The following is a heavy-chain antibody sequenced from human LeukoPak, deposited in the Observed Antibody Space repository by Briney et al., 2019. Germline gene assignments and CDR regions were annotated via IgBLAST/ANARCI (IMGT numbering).Heavy chain of an antibody. CDR2: IDPNSGGT. D-gene: IGHD6-13*01. CDR3: TRGHGKSRQYLVDFDY. CDR1: GYSFNSQG. V-gene: IGHV1-2*02. J-gene: IGHJ4*02. Sequence: ASVKVSCKASGYSFNSQGMNWVRQAPGQGLEWMGWIDPNSGGTSYAQKFQGRVIMTRDASIRTAYLDLSSLNVDDTAVYFCTRGHGKSRQYLVDFDYWGQGTLVTVSS.